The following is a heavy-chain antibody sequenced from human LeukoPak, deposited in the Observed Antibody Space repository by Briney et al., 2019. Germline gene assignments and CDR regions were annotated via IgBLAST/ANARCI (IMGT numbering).Heavy chain of an antibody. V-gene: IGHV4-59*01. J-gene: IGHJ6*04. CDR1: GGSISSYY. CDR3: ARDSRIAVAVPGGMDV. D-gene: IGHD6-19*01. CDR2: IYYSGST. Sequence: SETLSLTCTVSGGSISSYYWSWIRQPPGKGLEWIGYIYYSGSTNYNPSLKSRVTISVDTSKNQFSLKLSSVTAADTAVYYCARDSRIAVAVPGGMDVWGKGTTVTVSS.